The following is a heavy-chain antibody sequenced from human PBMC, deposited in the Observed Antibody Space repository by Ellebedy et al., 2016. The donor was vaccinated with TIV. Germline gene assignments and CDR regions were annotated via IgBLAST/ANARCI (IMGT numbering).Heavy chain of an antibody. V-gene: IGHV3-7*01. CDR2: INVDGSEK. CDR3: ARSCGGDCWRIDY. CDR1: GFTFSSYC. Sequence: GGSLRLXCAASGFTFSSYCMSWVRQAPGKGLEWVANINVDGSEKYYADSVKGRFTISRDNAKNSLFLQMNSLRDEDTAVYYCARSCGGDCWRIDYWGQGTLVAVSS. J-gene: IGHJ4*02. D-gene: IGHD2-21*02.